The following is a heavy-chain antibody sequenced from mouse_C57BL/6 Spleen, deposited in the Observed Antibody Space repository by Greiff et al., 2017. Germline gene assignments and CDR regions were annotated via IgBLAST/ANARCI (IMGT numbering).Heavy chain of an antibody. CDR2: IDPSDSYT. V-gene: IGHV1-50*01. Sequence: QVQLQQPGAELVKPGASVKLSCKASGYTFTSYWMQWVKQRPGQGLEWIGEIDPSDSYTNYNQKFKGKATLTVDTSSSTAYMQLSSLTSEDSAVYYCARSWDGDDWGQGTTLTVSS. CDR3: ARSWDGDD. CDR1: GYTFTSYW. J-gene: IGHJ2*01. D-gene: IGHD4-1*01.